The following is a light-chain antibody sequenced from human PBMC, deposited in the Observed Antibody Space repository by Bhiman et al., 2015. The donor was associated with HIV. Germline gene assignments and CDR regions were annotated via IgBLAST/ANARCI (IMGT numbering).Light chain of an antibody. Sequence: QSALTQPASVSGSPGQSITISCTGTSSDVGGYNYVSWYQQHPGKAPKLVIYDVSKRPSGISNRFSGSKSGNTASLTISGLQAEDEADYYCSSFASSSTSYVFGTGTKVTVL. CDR1: SSDVGGYNY. V-gene: IGLV2-23*02. CDR2: DVS. CDR3: SSFASSSTSYV. J-gene: IGLJ1*01.